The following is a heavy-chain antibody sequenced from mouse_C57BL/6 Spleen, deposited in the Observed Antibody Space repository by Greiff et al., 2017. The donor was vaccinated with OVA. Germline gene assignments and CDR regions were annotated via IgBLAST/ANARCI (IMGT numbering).Heavy chain of an antibody. J-gene: IGHJ2*01. V-gene: IGHV1-80*01. CDR1: GYAFSSYW. Sequence: VQLQESGAELVKPGASVKISCKASGYAFSSYWMNWVKQRPGKGLEWIGQIYPGDGDTNYNGKFKGKATLTADKSSSTAYMQLSSLTSEDSAVYFGARRGGYDYSSSFDYWGQGTTLTVSS. CDR2: IYPGDGDT. CDR3: ARRGGYDYSSSFDY. D-gene: IGHD2-4*01.